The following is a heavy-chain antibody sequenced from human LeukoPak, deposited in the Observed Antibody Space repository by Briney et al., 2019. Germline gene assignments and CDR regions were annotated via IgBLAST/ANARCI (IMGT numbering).Heavy chain of an antibody. CDR1: GFTFSSYA. J-gene: IGHJ4*02. Sequence: GGSLRLSCAASGFTFSSYAMSWARQAPGKGLEWVSAISGSGGSTYYADSVKGRFTISRDNSKNTLYLQMNSLRAEDTAVYYCAKDSTYYYDSSGSAIWDYWGQGTLVTVSS. CDR3: AKDSTYYYDSSGSAIWDY. D-gene: IGHD3-22*01. V-gene: IGHV3-23*01. CDR2: ISGSGGST.